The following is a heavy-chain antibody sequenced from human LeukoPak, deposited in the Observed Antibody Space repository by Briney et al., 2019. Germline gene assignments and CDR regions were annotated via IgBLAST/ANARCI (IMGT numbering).Heavy chain of an antibody. D-gene: IGHD6-19*01. V-gene: IGHV3-43*02. CDR2: ISGDGGST. J-gene: IGHJ4*02. CDR3: ARESDSSGWYDY. CDR1: GFNFGDYA. Sequence: PGGSLRLSCAAPGFNFGDYAIHWVRQAPGKGLEWVSLISGDGGSTFYADSVRGRFTISRDNSKNSLYLQMSSLRSEDTALYFCARESDSSGWYDYWGQGTLVTVSS.